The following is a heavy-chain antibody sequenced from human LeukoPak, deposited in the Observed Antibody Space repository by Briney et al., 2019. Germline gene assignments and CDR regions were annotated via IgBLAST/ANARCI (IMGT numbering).Heavy chain of an antibody. Sequence: GASVKVSCKASGGTFSSYAISWVRQAPGQGLEWMGWISAYNGNTNYAQKLQGRVTMTTDTSTSTAYMELRSLRSDDTAVYYCARDLWRMVLGVPAANQNWFDPWGQGTLVTVSS. V-gene: IGHV1-18*01. CDR2: ISAYNGNT. J-gene: IGHJ5*02. CDR1: GGTFSSYA. D-gene: IGHD2-2*01. CDR3: ARDLWRMVLGVPAANQNWFDP.